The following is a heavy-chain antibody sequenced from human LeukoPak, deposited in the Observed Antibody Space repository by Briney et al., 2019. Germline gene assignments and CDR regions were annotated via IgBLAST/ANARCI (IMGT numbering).Heavy chain of an antibody. CDR1: GFTFDDYA. Sequence: GGSLRLSCAASGFTFDDYAMHWVRQAPGKGLEWVSGISWNSGSIGYADSVKGRFTISRDNAKNSLYLQMNSLRAEDTALYYCAKTPGFLTHDAFDIWGQGTMVTVSS. J-gene: IGHJ3*02. CDR3: AKTPGFLTHDAFDI. CDR2: ISWNSGSI. D-gene: IGHD3-10*01. V-gene: IGHV3-9*01.